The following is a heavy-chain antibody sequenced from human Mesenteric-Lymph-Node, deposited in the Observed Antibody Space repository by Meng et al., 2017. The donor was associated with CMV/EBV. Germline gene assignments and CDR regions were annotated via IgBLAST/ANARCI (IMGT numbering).Heavy chain of an antibody. J-gene: IGHJ5*02. CDR3: AKDRGSITAKGWFDP. CDR1: GFTFNSYA. Sequence: SGFTFNSYAMSWVRQAPGKGLELVSGISAGGGTIDYVDSVKGRFTISRDNSKNTLYLQMNSLRAEDTAVYYCAKDRGSITAKGWFDPWGQGTLVTVSS. D-gene: IGHD1-20*01. V-gene: IGHV3-23*01. CDR2: ISAGGGTI.